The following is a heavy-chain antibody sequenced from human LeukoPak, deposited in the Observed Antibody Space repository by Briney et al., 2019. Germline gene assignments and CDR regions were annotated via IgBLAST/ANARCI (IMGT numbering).Heavy chain of an antibody. D-gene: IGHD3-22*01. V-gene: IGHV3-53*04. J-gene: IGHJ4*02. CDR2: IYSGGST. Sequence: GGSLRLSCAASGFTVSSNYMSWVRQAPGKGLEWVSVIYSGGSTYYADSVKGRFTISRHNSKNTLYLQMNSLRAEDTAVYYCARGKPSYYYDSSGYYDYWGLGTLVTVSS. CDR1: GFTVSSNY. CDR3: ARGKPSYYYDSSGYYDY.